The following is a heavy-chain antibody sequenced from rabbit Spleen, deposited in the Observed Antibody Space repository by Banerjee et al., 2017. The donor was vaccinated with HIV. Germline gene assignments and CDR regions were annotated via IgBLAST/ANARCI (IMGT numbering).Heavy chain of an antibody. D-gene: IGHD8-1*01. Sequence: QELKESGGSLVQPGGSLKLSCKASGFDFSSYYMSWVRQAPGKGLEWIGYIDPVFGSAYYASWVNGRFSISKTSSTTLTLQMTSLTVADTATYFCARDTGSSFSSYGMDLWGQGTLVTVS. CDR3: ARDTGSSFSSYGMDL. CDR1: GFDFSSYY. J-gene: IGHJ3*01. V-gene: IGHV1S40*01. CDR2: IDPVFGSA.